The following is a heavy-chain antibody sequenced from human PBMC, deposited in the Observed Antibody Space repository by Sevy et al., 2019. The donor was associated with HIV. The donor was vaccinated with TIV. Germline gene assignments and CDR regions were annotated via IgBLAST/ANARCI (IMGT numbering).Heavy chain of an antibody. CDR2: INNSGST. Sequence: SETLSLTCAVYGGSFSGYYWSWIRQPPGKGLEWIGEINNSGSTNYNPSLKSRVTISVDTSKNQFALKLSSVTAADTAVYYCARASRSYYYYGMDVWGQGTTVTVSS. CDR3: ARASRSYYYYGMDV. CDR1: GGSFSGYY. V-gene: IGHV4-34*01. J-gene: IGHJ6*02.